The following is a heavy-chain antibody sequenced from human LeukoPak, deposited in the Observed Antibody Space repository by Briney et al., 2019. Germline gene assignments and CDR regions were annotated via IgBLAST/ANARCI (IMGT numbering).Heavy chain of an antibody. J-gene: IGHJ4*02. D-gene: IGHD3-10*01. CDR3: ARGGTMVRGGIYYSDY. V-gene: IGHV5-51*01. CDR1: GYTFTTYW. Sequence: GESLKISCKGSGYTFTTYWIGWVRQMPGKGLEWMGIIYAGDSDTRYSPSFQGQVTFSADKSISTAYLQWSSLKASDTAMYYCARGGTMVRGGIYYSDYWGQGTLVTVSS. CDR2: IYAGDSDT.